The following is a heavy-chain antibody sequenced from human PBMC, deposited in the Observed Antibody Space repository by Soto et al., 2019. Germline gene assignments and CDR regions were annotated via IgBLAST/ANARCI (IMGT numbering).Heavy chain of an antibody. Sequence: GGSLRLSCAASGFTVSSNYMSWVRQAPGKGLEWVSVIYSGGSTYYADSVKGRFTISRDNSKNTLYLQMNSLRAEDTAVYYCARDVVTMYYYYYYMDVWGKGTTVTVSS. D-gene: IGHD4-4*01. CDR3: ARDVVTMYYYYYYMDV. CDR2: IYSGGST. J-gene: IGHJ6*03. V-gene: IGHV3-66*01. CDR1: GFTVSSNY.